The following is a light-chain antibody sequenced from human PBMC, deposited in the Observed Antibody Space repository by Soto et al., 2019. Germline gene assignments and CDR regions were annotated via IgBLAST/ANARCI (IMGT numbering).Light chain of an antibody. CDR2: AAS. J-gene: IGKJ1*01. V-gene: IGKV1-39*01. CDR1: QGISTY. CDR3: QQSYSITWT. Sequence: DIQVTQSASSLSASVGDRVTITCRASQGISTYLNWYQQKPGKAPKLLIYAASSLQSGVPSRFSGSGPETDFTLTISSLQPEDFATYSCQQSYSITWTFGQGTKVDIK.